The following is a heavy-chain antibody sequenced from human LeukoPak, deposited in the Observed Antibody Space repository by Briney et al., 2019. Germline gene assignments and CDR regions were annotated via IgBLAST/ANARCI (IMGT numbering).Heavy chain of an antibody. CDR2: IYYSGST. D-gene: IGHD6-13*01. J-gene: IGHJ6*02. CDR1: GGSISSYY. CDR3: AGNGIAAADDLYGMDV. V-gene: IGHV4-59*08. Sequence: SETLSLTCTVSGGSISSYYWSWIRQPPGKGLEWIGYIYYSGSTNYNPSLKSRVTISVDTSKNQFSLKLSSVTAADTAVYYCAGNGIAAADDLYGMDVWGQGTTVTVSS.